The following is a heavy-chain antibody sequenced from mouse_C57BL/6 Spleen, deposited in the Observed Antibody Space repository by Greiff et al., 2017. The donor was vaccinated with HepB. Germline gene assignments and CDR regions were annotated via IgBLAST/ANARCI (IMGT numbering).Heavy chain of an antibody. V-gene: IGHV1-52*01. D-gene: IGHD2-4*01. CDR2: IDPSDSET. CDR1: GYTFTSYW. J-gene: IGHJ1*03. CDR3: ARSRDYPYWYFDV. Sequence: VQLQQPGAELVRPGSSVKLSCKASGYTFTSYWMHWVKQRPIQGLEWIGNIDPSDSETHYNQKFKDKATLTVDKSSSTAYMQLSSLTSEDSAVYYCARSRDYPYWYFDVWGTGTTVTVSS.